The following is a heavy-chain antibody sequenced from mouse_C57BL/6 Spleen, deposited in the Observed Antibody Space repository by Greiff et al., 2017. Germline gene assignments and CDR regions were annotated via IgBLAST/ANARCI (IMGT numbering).Heavy chain of an antibody. Sequence: QVQLQQPGAELVKPGASVKLSCKASGYTFTSYWMQWVKQRPGQGLEWIGEIDPFDSYTNYNQKLKGKATLAVDTSSSTAYMQLSSLTSEDSAVYYCARKGENPDYFDYWGQGTTLTVSS. CDR1: GYTFTSYW. CDR2: IDPFDSYT. CDR3: ARKGENPDYFDY. J-gene: IGHJ2*01. V-gene: IGHV1-50*01.